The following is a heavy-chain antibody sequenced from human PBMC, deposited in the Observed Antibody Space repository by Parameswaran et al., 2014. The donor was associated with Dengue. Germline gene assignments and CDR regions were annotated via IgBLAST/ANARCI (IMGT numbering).Heavy chain of an antibody. V-gene: IGHV3-64D*06. CDR3: ARTPSSSPVSSGAFDI. CDR2: ISSNGGST. Sequence: VRQAPGKGLEYVSAISSNGGSTYYADSVKGRFTISRDNSKNTLYLQMSSLRAEDTAVYYCARTPSSSPVSSGAFDIWGQGTMVTVSS. D-gene: IGHD4-17*01. J-gene: IGHJ3*02.